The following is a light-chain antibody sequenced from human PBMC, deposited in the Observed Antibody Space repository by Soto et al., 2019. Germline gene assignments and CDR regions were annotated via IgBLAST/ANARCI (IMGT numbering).Light chain of an antibody. V-gene: IGKV3-11*01. CDR3: QQRSNWPPIT. CDR1: QSVSTS. CDR2: GAS. Sequence: EVVLTQAPATQSLSPGERAALSCRASQSVSTSLAWYQQKPGQAPRLLIYGASNRATGIPDRFSGSGYGTDFTLTISALEPEDFAVYYCQQRSNWPPITFGQGTRLESK. J-gene: IGKJ5*01.